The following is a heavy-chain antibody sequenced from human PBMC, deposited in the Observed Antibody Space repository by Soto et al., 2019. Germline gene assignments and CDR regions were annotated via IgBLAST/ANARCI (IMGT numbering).Heavy chain of an antibody. Sequence: SLRLSCAASGFSFSDHGMHWVRQAPGKGLEWVTVISFDGSNKYYTGSVKGRFTISRDNSKNTVYLQMNSLRVEDTAVYYCANAGYLGYASSKAYWGQGTLVTVSS. D-gene: IGHD6-13*01. CDR3: ANAGYLGYASSKAY. V-gene: IGHV3-30*18. CDR1: GFSFSDHG. J-gene: IGHJ4*02. CDR2: ISFDGSNK.